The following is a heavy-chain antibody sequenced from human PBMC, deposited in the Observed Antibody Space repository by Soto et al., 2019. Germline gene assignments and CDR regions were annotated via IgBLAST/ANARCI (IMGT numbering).Heavy chain of an antibody. Sequence: EVQLVESGGGLVQPGGSLRLSCAASGFTFSSYAMHWVRQAPGKGLEYVSAISSNGGSTYYANSVKGRFTISRDNSKNTLYLQMGSLRAEDMAVYYCARDAGSPYCGSTSCNYYYYMDVWGKGTTVTVSS. V-gene: IGHV3-64*01. CDR1: GFTFSSYA. J-gene: IGHJ6*03. CDR2: ISSNGGST. CDR3: ARDAGSPYCGSTSCNYYYYMDV. D-gene: IGHD2-2*01.